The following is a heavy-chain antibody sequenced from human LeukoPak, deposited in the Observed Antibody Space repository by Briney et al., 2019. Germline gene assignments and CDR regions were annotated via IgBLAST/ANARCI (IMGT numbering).Heavy chain of an antibody. D-gene: IGHD2-15*01. CDR2: ISSSGSTI. V-gene: IGHV3-48*03. CDR1: GFTFSSYE. J-gene: IGHJ4*02. CDR3: ARYPGYCSGGSCYSGVYFDY. Sequence: GGSLGLSCAASGFTFSSYEMNWVRQAPGKGLEWVSYISSSGSTIYYADSVKGRFTISRDNAKNSLYLQMNSLRAEDTAVYYCARYPGYCSGGSCYSGVYFDYWGQGTLVTVSS.